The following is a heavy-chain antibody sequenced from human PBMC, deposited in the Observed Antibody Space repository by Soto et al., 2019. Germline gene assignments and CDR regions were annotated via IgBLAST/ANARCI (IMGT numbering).Heavy chain of an antibody. D-gene: IGHD2-21*02. V-gene: IGHV3-21*01. CDR3: AREETAWPLAYGLDV. CDR2: IGRRSDI. CDR1: GFSFSTYS. J-gene: IGHJ6*02. Sequence: GSLRLSCEASGFSFSTYSMHWVRQAPGKGLEWVSSIGRRSDIYYADSVKGRFTISRDNAKNSVSLQMNSLRDEDTAVYYCAREETAWPLAYGLDVWGQGTTVTVSS.